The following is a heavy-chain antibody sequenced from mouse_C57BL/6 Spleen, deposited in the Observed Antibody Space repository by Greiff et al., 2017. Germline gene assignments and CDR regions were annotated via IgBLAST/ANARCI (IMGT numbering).Heavy chain of an antibody. J-gene: IGHJ1*03. CDR1: GYTFTSYD. CDR3: ARRHNWDGRGYFDV. CDR2: IYPRDGST. D-gene: IGHD4-1*01. Sequence: QVQLQQSGPELVKPGASVKLSCKASGYTFTSYDINWVKQRPGQGLEWIGWIYPRDGSTKYNEKFKGKATLTVDTSSSTAYMELHSLTSEDSAVYFWARRHNWDGRGYFDVWGTGTTVTVSS. V-gene: IGHV1-85*01.